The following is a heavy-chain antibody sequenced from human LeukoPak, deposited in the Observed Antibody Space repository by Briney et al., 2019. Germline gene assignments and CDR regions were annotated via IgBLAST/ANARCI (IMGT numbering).Heavy chain of an antibody. Sequence: PGGSLRLSCAASGYTFSSYGMHWVRQAPGQGLEWVAFIWYDGSNKYYADSVKGRFTTSRDNSKNTLYLQMNSLGAEDTAVYYCARGELPTEYYFDYWGQGTLVTVSS. CDR3: ARGELPTEYYFDY. J-gene: IGHJ4*02. V-gene: IGHV3-30*02. CDR1: GYTFSSYG. CDR2: IWYDGSNK. D-gene: IGHD3-10*01.